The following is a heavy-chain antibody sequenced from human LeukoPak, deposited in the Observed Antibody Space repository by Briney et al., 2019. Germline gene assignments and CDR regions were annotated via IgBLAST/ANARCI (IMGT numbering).Heavy chain of an antibody. CDR1: GYTFTIYG. CDR2: ISAYNGNT. Sequence: ASVKVSCKASGYTFTIYGISWVRQAPGQGLEWMGWISAYNGNTNSAQKLQGRVTMTTDTSTSTAYMELRSLRSDDTAVYYCARRKRTVTSNWFDPWGQGTLVTVSS. V-gene: IGHV1-18*01. J-gene: IGHJ5*02. D-gene: IGHD4-17*01. CDR3: ARRKRTVTSNWFDP.